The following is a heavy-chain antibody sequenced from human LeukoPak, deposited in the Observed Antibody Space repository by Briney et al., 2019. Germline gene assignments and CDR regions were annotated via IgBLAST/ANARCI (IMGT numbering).Heavy chain of an antibody. CDR1: GFTFSSYG. CDR3: AKDEKRGRWLQNPDFDY. D-gene: IGHD5-24*01. J-gene: IGHJ4*02. Sequence: GGSLRLSCAASGFTFSSYGMHWVRQAPGKGLEWVAFIWYDGSNKYYADSVKGRFTISRDNSKNTLYLQMNSLRAEDTAVYYCAKDEKRGRWLQNPDFDYWGQGTLVTVSS. CDR2: IWYDGSNK. V-gene: IGHV3-30*02.